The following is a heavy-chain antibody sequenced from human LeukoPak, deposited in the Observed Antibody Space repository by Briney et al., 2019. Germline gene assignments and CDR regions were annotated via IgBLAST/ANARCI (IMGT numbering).Heavy chain of an antibody. J-gene: IGHJ2*01. D-gene: IGHD4-17*01. CDR1: GFTFSSYG. Sequence: GGSLRLSCAASGFTFSSYGMHWVRQAPGKGLEWVAVISYDGSNKYYADSVKGRFTISRDNSKNTLYLQMNSLRAEDTAVYYCAKDGDGDYGYWYFDLWGRGTLVTVSS. CDR3: AKDGDGDYGYWYFDL. V-gene: IGHV3-30*18. CDR2: ISYDGSNK.